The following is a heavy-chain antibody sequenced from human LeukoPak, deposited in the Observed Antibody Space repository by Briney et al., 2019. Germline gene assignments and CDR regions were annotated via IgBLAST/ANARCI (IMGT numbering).Heavy chain of an antibody. CDR1: GFTVSSNE. CDR2: ISGGST. J-gene: IGHJ5*02. CDR3: QLYNLTPVLWFDP. D-gene: IGHD5-24*01. V-gene: IGHV3-38-3*01. Sequence: GGALRLSCAASGFTVSSNEMSWVRQAPGEGLEWGSSISGGSTYYADSRKGGFTISRDTSKKPLHLQMNSLRAEDTAVYYCQLYNLTPVLWFDPWGQGTLVTVSS.